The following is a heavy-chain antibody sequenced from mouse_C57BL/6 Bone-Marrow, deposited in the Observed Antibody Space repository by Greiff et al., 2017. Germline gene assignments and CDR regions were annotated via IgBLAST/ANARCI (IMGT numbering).Heavy chain of an antibody. J-gene: IGHJ3*01. V-gene: IGHV1-52*01. CDR3: ARWDDYDGAWFAY. CDR2: IDPSDSET. CDR1: GYTFTSYW. D-gene: IGHD2-4*01. Sequence: QVQLQQPGAELVRPGSSVKLSCKASGYTFTSYWMHWVKQRPIQGLEWIGNIDPSDSETHYNQKFKEKATFTVDKSSSTAYMQLSSLTSEDSAVYYGARWDDYDGAWFAYWGQGTLVTVSA.